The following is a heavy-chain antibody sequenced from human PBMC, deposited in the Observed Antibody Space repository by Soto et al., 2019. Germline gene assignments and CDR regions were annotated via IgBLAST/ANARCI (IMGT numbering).Heavy chain of an antibody. D-gene: IGHD3-22*01. CDR2: IYSGGST. J-gene: IGHJ4*02. CDR1: GFTISSNY. V-gene: IGHV3-66*01. CDR3: ASTSLYYYDSSGYPWDY. Sequence: GGSLRLSCAASGFTISSNYMSWVRQAPGKGLEWVSVIYSGGSTYYADSVKGRFTISRDNSKNTLYLQMNSLRAEDTAVYYCASTSLYYYDSSGYPWDYWGQGTLVTVSS.